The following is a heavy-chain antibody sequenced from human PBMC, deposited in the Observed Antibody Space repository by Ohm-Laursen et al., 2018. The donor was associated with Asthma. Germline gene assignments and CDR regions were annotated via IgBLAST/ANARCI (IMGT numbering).Heavy chain of an antibody. CDR2: IKSKTDGGTK. V-gene: IGHV3-15*01. CDR1: GFTFSNAW. Sequence: SLRLSCAASGFTFSNAWMSWVRQAPGKGLEWVGRIKSKTDGGTKDYAAPVKGRFTISRDDSKNTLYLQMNSLKAEDTAVYYCTTLPRVGGHFNYGAYGDYWGQGTLVTVSS. D-gene: IGHD3-10*01. J-gene: IGHJ4*02. CDR3: TTLPRVGGHFNYGAYGDY.